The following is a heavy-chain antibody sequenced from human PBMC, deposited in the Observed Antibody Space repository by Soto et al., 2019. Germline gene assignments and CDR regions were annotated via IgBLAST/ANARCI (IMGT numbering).Heavy chain of an antibody. CDR1: GGTFSSYA. D-gene: IGHD6-6*01. CDR3: ARVDGAARLPYNWFDP. CDR2: IIPIFGTA. J-gene: IGHJ5*02. Sequence: QVQLVQSGAEVKKPGSSVKVSCKASGGTFSSYAISWVRQAPGQGLEWMGGIIPIFGTANYAQKFQGRVTITADESTRTAYMELSSLRSEDKAVYYCARVDGAARLPYNWFDPWGQGTLVTVAS. V-gene: IGHV1-69*01.